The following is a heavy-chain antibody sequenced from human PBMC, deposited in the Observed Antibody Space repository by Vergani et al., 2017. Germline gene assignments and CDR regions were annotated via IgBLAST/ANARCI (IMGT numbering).Heavy chain of an antibody. CDR3: ARKVRYDFWSGRPYYYYYMDV. V-gene: IGHV4-38-2*01. Sequence: QVQLQESGPGLVKPSETLSLTCAVSGYSISNGYYWGWIRQPPGKGLEWIGYIYYSGSTYYNPSLKSRVTISVDTSKNQFSLKLSSVTAADTAVYYCARKVRYDFWSGRPYYYYYMDVWGKGTTVTVSS. CDR2: IYYSGST. CDR1: GYSISNGYY. D-gene: IGHD3-3*01. J-gene: IGHJ6*03.